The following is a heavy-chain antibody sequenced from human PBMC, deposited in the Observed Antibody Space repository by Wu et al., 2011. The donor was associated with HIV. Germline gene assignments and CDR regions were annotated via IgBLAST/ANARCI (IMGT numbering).Heavy chain of an antibody. CDR2: INPSGGST. CDR3: ASLHGSNNWDRNSYTTYRLDV. J-gene: IGHJ6*04. V-gene: IGHV1-46*01. D-gene: IGHD1-1*01. Sequence: QVLLVQSGAEVKKPGSSVKVSCKASGDSLTKYAFSWVRQAPGQGLEWMGIINPSGGSTSYAQKFQGRVTMTRDTSTSTVHMELSSLRSEDTAIYFCASLHGSNNWDRNSYTTYRLDVWGRGTTVTVSS. CDR1: GDSLTKYA.